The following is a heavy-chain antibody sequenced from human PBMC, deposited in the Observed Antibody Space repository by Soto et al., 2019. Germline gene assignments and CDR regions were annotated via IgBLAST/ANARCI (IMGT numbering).Heavy chain of an antibody. CDR2: IQYRGSD. Sequence: QVQLQESGPGLVRPSQTLSLTCTVSGGSISSDHYHWTWIRQTPGKGLEWLGYIQYRGSDYDNPSLKSRGTMSVDTCKNLFCLKLSSVTAADTAVSFCGREDEGGDWDYSGLDVWGQGTKVTVSS. D-gene: IGHD2-21*02. CDR3: GREDEGGDWDYSGLDV. V-gene: IGHV4-30-4*01. J-gene: IGHJ6*02. CDR1: GGSISSDHYH.